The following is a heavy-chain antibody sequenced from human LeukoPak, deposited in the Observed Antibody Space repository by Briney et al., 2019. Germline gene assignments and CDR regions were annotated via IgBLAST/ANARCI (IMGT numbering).Heavy chain of an antibody. CDR1: GFTFSTYS. CDR2: ISGSTAST. CDR3: ARAYTNGDYFDY. V-gene: IGHV3-21*06. Sequence: GGSLRLSCAASGFTFSTYSLSWVRQAPGKGLEWVSCISGSTASTYYSDSVKGRFTISRDNAKNALYLQMNSLRAEDTAVYYCARAYTNGDYFDYWGQGALVTVSS. J-gene: IGHJ4*02. D-gene: IGHD4-17*01.